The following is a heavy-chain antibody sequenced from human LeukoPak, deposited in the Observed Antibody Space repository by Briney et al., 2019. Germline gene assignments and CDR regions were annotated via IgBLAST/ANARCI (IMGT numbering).Heavy chain of an antibody. Sequence: ASVKVSCKASGYTFTHYYIHGVRQAPGQGREWMGRIDPDSGGTNYPQKFQGRVTMTRDTSISTAYMDLSRLRSDDTAVYYCAREYYDSSGRKHAFENWGQGTVVTVSS. D-gene: IGHD3-22*01. CDR1: GYTFTHYY. CDR2: IDPDSGGT. J-gene: IGHJ3*02. CDR3: AREYYDSSGRKHAFEN. V-gene: IGHV1-2*02.